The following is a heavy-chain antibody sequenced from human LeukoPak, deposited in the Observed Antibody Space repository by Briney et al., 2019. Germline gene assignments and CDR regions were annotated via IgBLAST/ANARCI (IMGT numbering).Heavy chain of an antibody. J-gene: IGHJ4*02. CDR1: GFTCGSYW. V-gene: IGHV3-7*04. CDR2: IKQDGSDE. D-gene: IGHD2/OR15-2a*01. Sequence: GGSVSLSCAASGFTCGSYWMSWVGQGPGKGLVCVANIKQDGSDERYMDSVKGRFSISRDNARNSLYLHMNNLRAEDTAVYYCARAGRRDSMFEDWGLGTPVTVSS. CDR3: ARAGRRDSMFED.